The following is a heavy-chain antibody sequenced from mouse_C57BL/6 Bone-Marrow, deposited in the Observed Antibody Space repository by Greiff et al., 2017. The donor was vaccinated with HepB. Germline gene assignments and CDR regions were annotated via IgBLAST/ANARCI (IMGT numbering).Heavy chain of an antibody. CDR1: GFSLTSYG. Sequence: VQLVESGPGLVAPSQSLSITCTVSGFSLTSYGVDWVRQSPGKGLEWLGVIWGVGSTNYNSALKSRLSISKDNSKSQVFLKMNSLQTDDTAMYYCARETTVVGDYAMDYWGQGTSVTVSS. V-gene: IGHV2-6*01. CDR3: ARETTVVGDYAMDY. D-gene: IGHD1-1*01. J-gene: IGHJ4*01. CDR2: IWGVGST.